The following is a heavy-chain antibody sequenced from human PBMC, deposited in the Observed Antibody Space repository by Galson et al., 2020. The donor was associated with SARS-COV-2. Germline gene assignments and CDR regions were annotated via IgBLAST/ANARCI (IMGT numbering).Heavy chain of an antibody. CDR3: AADIAEAGYGEIDY. CDR1: GFSFTYSW. Sequence: GESLKISCAASGFSFTYSWMSWVRQAPGKGLEWVGRIKSKTSGGTADYSVPVKGRFIISRDDSINTVDLEMNSLKTEDTAGYYCAADIAEAGYGEIDYWAQGTLVTVSS. J-gene: IGHJ4*02. V-gene: IGHV3-15*01. D-gene: IGHD3-9*01. CDR2: IKSKTSGGTA.